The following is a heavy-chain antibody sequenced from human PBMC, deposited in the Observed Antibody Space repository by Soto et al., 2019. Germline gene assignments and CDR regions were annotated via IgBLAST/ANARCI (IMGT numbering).Heavy chain of an antibody. CDR1: GFTFSSYA. V-gene: IGHV3-30-3*01. Sequence: QVQLVESGGGVVQPGRSLRLSCAASGFTFSSYAMHWVRQAPGKGLEWVAVISYDGSNKYYADSVKGRFTISRDNSKNTLYRQMNSLRAEDTAVYYCARALIAAAGLGWGQGTLVTVSS. CDR2: ISYDGSNK. J-gene: IGHJ4*02. CDR3: ARALIAAAGLG. D-gene: IGHD6-13*01.